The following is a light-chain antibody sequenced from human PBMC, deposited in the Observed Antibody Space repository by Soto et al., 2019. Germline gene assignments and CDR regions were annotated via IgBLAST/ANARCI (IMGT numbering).Light chain of an antibody. V-gene: IGLV1-40*01. Sequence: QSVLTQPPSFSGAPGQRVTIPCTGSSSNIGSFYDVHWYQQLPGTVPKLLIYCDNNRPSGVPDRLSGSKSGTAASLAITGLRAEDEADYSCQSYDNSLNHVVFGGGPRLTLL. J-gene: IGLJ2*01. CDR1: SSNIGSFYD. CDR3: QSYDNSLNHVV. CDR2: CDN.